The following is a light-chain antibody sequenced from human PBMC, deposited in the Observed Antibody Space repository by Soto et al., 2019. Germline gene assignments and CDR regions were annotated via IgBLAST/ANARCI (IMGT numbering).Light chain of an antibody. CDR3: SSYTSSRVA. J-gene: IGLJ2*01. CDR1: SSDVGGYNY. Sequence: QSALTQPASVSGSPGQSITISCTGTSSDVGGYNYVSWYQQHPGKAPKLMIYDVSNRPSGVSNRFSGSKSGNTASLTISGLPAEDEADYYCSSYTSSRVAFGGGTKLTVL. CDR2: DVS. V-gene: IGLV2-14*01.